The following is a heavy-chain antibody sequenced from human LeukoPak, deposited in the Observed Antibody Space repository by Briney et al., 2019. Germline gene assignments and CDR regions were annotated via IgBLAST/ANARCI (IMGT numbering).Heavy chain of an antibody. Sequence: ASVKVSCKGSGCTFSNYGIAWVRQAPGQGLEWMGWISAYNGNINYAQKLQGRVTMTTDTSTSTAYMELRSLRSDDTAVYYCARDGYFDYWGQGTLVTVSS. CDR3: ARDGYFDY. V-gene: IGHV1-18*01. CDR2: ISAYNGNI. CDR1: GCTFSNYG. J-gene: IGHJ4*02.